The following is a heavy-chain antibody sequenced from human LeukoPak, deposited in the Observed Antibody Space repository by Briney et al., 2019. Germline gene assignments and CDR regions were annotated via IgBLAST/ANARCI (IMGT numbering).Heavy chain of an antibody. CDR1: GGSIITTDYY. CDR2: IYYAGST. V-gene: IGHV4-39*07. J-gene: IGHJ4*02. Sequence: SETLSLTCTVSGGSIITTDYYWGWIRQPPEKGLEWIGSIYYAGSTFYRPSLRSRVTIPVDTSKNQFSLRLSSVTAVDTAVYYCVRDRELNYWGQGTLVTVSS. CDR3: VRDRELNY. D-gene: IGHD1-26*01.